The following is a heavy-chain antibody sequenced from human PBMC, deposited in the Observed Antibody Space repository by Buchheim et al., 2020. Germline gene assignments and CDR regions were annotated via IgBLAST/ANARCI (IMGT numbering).Heavy chain of an antibody. V-gene: IGHV4-31*03. Sequence: QVLLQESGPGLVKPSQTLSLTCSVSGDSIRSGGYYWSWIRQHPGKGLEWIGYMYYSGTTYYNPSLRSRVTISLETAKNQLILKLNSVTAADTAVYYCARRDGFNQVFDFWGRGTL. J-gene: IGHJ4*02. CDR2: MYYSGTT. CDR1: GDSIRSGGYY. CDR3: ARRDGFNQVFDF. D-gene: IGHD5-24*01.